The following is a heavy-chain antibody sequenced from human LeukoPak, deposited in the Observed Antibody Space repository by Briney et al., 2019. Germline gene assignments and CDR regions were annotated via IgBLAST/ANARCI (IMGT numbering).Heavy chain of an antibody. CDR3: AKGPFLAGGCKGPNMGIYF. V-gene: IGHV3-7*01. CDR1: GFTFSSYW. Sequence: GGSLRLSCAASGFTFSSYWMSWVRQAPGKGLEWVANIKQDGSEKYYVDSVKGRFTISRDNAKNSLYLQMNSLRAEDTAVYYCAKGPFLAGGCKGPNMGIYFWGQGTLVNVPS. CDR2: IKQDGSEK. D-gene: IGHD2/OR15-2a*01. J-gene: IGHJ4*01.